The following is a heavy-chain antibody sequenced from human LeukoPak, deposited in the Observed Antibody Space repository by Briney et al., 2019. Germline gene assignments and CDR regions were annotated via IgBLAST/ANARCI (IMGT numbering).Heavy chain of an antibody. CDR1: GYTFTDYY. D-gene: IGHD6-6*01. V-gene: IGHV1-2*02. Sequence: GASVKVSYKASGYTFTDYYMHRMRQAPGQGLEWMGWINPNSGGTNFAQKFQGRVAMTRDTSISTAYMELGSLRSDDTAVYYCARARWQLVPYFDSSGQGTLVTVSS. CDR3: ARARWQLVPYFDS. J-gene: IGHJ4*02. CDR2: INPNSGGT.